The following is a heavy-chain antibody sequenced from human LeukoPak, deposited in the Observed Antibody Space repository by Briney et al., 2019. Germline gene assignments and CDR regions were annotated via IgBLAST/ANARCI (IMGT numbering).Heavy chain of an antibody. CDR2: IKQDGSEK. V-gene: IGHV3-7*03. D-gene: IGHD4-17*01. CDR1: GFTFSSYW. J-gene: IGHJ4*02. Sequence: QPGGSLRLSGAASGFTFSSYWMSWVRQAPGKGLEWVANIKQDGSEKYYVDSVKGRFTISRDNAKNSLYLQMNSLRAEDTAVYYCARDAVHDYGDYSDYWGQGTLVTVSS. CDR3: ARDAVHDYGDYSDY.